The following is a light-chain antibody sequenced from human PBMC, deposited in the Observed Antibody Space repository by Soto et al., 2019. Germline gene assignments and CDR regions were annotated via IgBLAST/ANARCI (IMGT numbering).Light chain of an antibody. Sequence: DIVMTQSPASLSVSPGEGVTLSCRASQSVGNDLAWYQQIAGQAPRLLIYGASTRATGVPARFSGCGSGTDFTLTISTLQSEDFAVYYCQQYYNWPPAWTFGQGTRVDIK. CDR1: QSVGND. V-gene: IGKV3-15*01. CDR2: GAS. J-gene: IGKJ1*01. CDR3: QQYYNWPPAWT.